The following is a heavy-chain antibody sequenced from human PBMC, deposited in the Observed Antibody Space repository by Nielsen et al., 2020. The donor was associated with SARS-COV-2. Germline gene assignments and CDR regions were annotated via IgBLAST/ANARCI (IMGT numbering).Heavy chain of an antibody. J-gene: IGHJ4*02. CDR2: IDWVADK. V-gene: IGHV2-70*04. CDR1: GFSLSTSGMR. D-gene: IGHD6-6*01. Sequence: SGPTLVKPTQTLTLTCTFSGFSLSTSGMRVSWIRQPPGKALEWLARIDWVADKFYSTSLKTRLTISKDTSKNQVVLTMTNMDPVDTATYYCARTRSNMAAWPLDYWGQGTLVTVSS. CDR3: ARTRSNMAAWPLDY.